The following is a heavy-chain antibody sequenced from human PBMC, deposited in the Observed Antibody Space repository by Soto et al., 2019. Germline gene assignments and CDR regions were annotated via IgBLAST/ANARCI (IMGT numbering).Heavy chain of an antibody. CDR1: GFSFSYYD. V-gene: IGHV3-30*03. D-gene: IGHD2-21*02. CDR2: ISHDGSDK. CDR3: VSECLRSGDCFDY. J-gene: IGHJ4*02. Sequence: QVQLVESGGGVGQPGRSLRLSCSASGFSFSYYDMHWVRQAPGKGLEWVAVISHDGSDKNYTDSVKGRFTISRDNSKNTLDLQMSSLRVDDTAVYYCVSECLRSGDCFDYWGQGTLVTVSS.